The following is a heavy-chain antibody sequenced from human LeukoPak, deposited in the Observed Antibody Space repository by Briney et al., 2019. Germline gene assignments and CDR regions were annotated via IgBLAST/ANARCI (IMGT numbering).Heavy chain of an antibody. J-gene: IGHJ4*02. Sequence: GGSLRLSCSASGFTFSDYSMHWVRQAPGKGLEYVSAISSNGGSTYYASSVKGRFTISRDNSKNTLYLQMGSLRTEDMAVYYCARVAARVSLDYWGQGTLVTVSS. CDR2: ISSNGGST. CDR3: ARVAARVSLDY. V-gene: IGHV3-64*01. CDR1: GFTFSDYS. D-gene: IGHD2-15*01.